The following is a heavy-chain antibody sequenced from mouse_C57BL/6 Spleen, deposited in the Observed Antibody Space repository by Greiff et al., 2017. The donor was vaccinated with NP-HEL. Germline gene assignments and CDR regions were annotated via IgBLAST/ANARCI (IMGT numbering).Heavy chain of an antibody. V-gene: IGHV5-6*01. CDR2: ISSGGSYT. CDR3: ARHHGNYVAWFAY. Sequence: EVKVVESGGDLVKPGGSLKLSCAASGFTFSSYGMSWVRQTPDKRLEWVATISSGGSYTYYPDSVKGRFTISRDNAKNTLYLQMSSLKSEDTAMYYCARHHGNYVAWFAYWGQGTLVTVSA. D-gene: IGHD2-1*01. J-gene: IGHJ3*01. CDR1: GFTFSSYG.